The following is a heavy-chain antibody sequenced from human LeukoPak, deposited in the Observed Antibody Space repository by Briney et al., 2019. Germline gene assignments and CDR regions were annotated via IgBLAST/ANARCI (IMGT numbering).Heavy chain of an antibody. CDR3: ARVGVGQGYFDY. Sequence: ASVKVSCKASGGTFSSYAFSWVRQAPGQGLEWMGGIIPIFGTANYAQKFQGRVTITADESTSTAYMELSSLRSEDTAVYYCARVGVGQGYFDYWGQGTLVTVSS. CDR2: IIPIFGTA. V-gene: IGHV1-69*13. J-gene: IGHJ4*02. D-gene: IGHD1-26*01. CDR1: GGTFSSYA.